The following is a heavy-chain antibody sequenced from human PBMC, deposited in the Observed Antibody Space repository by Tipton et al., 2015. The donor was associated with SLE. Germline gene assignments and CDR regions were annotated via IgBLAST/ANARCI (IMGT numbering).Heavy chain of an antibody. V-gene: IGHV4-38-2*02. J-gene: IGHJ4*02. CDR1: GYSISSGYY. D-gene: IGHD3-3*01. CDR3: ARGPRSGYHDY. CDR2: IYHSGST. Sequence: TLSLTCTVSGYSISSGYYWGWIRQPPGKGLEWIGSIYHSGSTYYNPSLKSRVTMSVDTSKNQFSLKLSSVTAADTAVYYCARGPRSGYHDYWGQGTLVIVSS.